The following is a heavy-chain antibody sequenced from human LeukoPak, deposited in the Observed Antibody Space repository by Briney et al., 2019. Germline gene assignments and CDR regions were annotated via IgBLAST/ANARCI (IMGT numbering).Heavy chain of an antibody. D-gene: IGHD4-17*01. CDR1: GFSFISYG. J-gene: IGHJ4*02. CDR3: AKRPSDYGDYVSYFDY. Sequence: XXXLRLSCAASGFSFISYGMHWVRQAPGKGLEWVGVISDDGRRKDYADSVKGRFTISRDNSKDTLYLQMNSLRAEDTAVYYCAKRPSDYGDYVSYFDYWGQGTLVTVSS. V-gene: IGHV3-30*18. CDR2: ISDDGRRK.